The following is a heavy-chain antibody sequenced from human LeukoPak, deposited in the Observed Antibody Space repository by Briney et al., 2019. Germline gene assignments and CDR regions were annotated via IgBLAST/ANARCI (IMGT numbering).Heavy chain of an antibody. CDR1: GYTFTSYG. V-gene: IGHV1-18*01. CDR3: ARGDYGSNSHFDS. CDR2: ISAYNGNT. D-gene: IGHD4-23*01. J-gene: IGHJ4*02. Sequence: GASVKVSCKASGYTFTSYGISWVRQAPGQGLEWMGWISAYNGNTNYAQKLQGRVTITRDTSASTADMELSSLRSEDTAVYYCARGDYGSNSHFDSWGQGTLVTVSS.